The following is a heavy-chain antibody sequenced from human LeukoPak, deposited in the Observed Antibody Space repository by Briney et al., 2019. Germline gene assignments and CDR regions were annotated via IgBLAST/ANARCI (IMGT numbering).Heavy chain of an antibody. V-gene: IGHV3-30*18. J-gene: IGHJ6*02. Sequence: PGRSLRLSCAASGFTFSSYGMHWVRQAPGKGLEWVAVISYDGSNKYYADSVKGRFTISRDNSMNTLYLQMNSLRAEDTAVYYCAKVRGDYYYYGMDVWGQGTTVTVSS. CDR2: ISYDGSNK. D-gene: IGHD1-26*01. CDR3: AKVRGDYYYYGMDV. CDR1: GFTFSSYG.